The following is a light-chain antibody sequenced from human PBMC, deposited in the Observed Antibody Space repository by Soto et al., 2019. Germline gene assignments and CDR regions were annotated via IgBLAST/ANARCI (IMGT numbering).Light chain of an antibody. CDR2: EGS. V-gene: IGLV2-23*01. Sequence: QSVLTQPASVSGSPGQSITISCTGTNSDVGSYNLVSWYQQHPGKAPKLMIYEGSKRPSGVSNRFSGSKSGNTASLTISGLQAEDEADYYCCSYAGSSTWLFGGGTKLTVL. J-gene: IGLJ3*02. CDR3: CSYAGSSTWL. CDR1: NSDVGSYNL.